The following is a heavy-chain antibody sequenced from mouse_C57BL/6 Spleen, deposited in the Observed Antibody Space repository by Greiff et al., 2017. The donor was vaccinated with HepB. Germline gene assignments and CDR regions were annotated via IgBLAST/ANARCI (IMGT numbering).Heavy chain of an antibody. V-gene: IGHV5-17*01. CDR2: ISSGSSTI. Sequence: EVMLVESGGGLVKPGGSLKLSCAASGFTFSDYGMHWVRQAPEKGLEWVAYISSGSSTIYYADTVKGRFTISRDYAKNTLFLQMTSLRSEDTAMYYCARRQYYYGSSYVWYFDVWGTGTTVTVSS. D-gene: IGHD1-1*01. J-gene: IGHJ1*03. CDR3: ARRQYYYGSSYVWYFDV. CDR1: GFTFSDYG.